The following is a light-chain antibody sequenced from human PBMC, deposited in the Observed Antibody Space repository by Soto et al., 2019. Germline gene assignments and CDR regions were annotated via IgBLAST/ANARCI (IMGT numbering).Light chain of an antibody. CDR3: QQLNNYPLT. Sequence: DIQLTQSPSFLSASVGDRVTITCRASQGISSYLAWYQQKPGNAPKLLIYAASILQREVPSTFSGRGSGTEFTLTISTLQPEDFATYYCQQLNNYPLTFGGGTTVESK. CDR1: QGISSY. J-gene: IGKJ4*01. CDR2: AAS. V-gene: IGKV1-9*01.